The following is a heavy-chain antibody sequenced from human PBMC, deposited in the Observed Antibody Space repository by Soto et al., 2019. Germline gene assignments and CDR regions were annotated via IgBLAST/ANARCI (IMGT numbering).Heavy chain of an antibody. CDR1: GFTFSSYA. CDR3: AKKGLVAATHALDI. D-gene: IGHD2-15*01. J-gene: IGHJ3*02. CDR2: ISGSGVST. V-gene: IGHV3-23*01. Sequence: GGSLSLSCAASGFTFSSYAMSWVRQAPGKGLEWVSAISGSGVSTYYADSVKGRFTISRDNSKNTLYLQMNSLRAEDTAVYYCAKKGLVAATHALDIWGQGTMVTVSS.